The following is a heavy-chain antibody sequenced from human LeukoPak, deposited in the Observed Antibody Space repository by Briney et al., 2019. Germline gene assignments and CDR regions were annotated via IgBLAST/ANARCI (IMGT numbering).Heavy chain of an antibody. D-gene: IGHD4/OR15-4a*01. Sequence: GGSLRLSCAASGFTVSSNYMSWVRQASGKGLEWVSVIYSGGSTYYADSVKGRFTISRDNSKNTLYLQMNSLRAEDTAVYYCARAPNTRLYYGMDVWGQGTTVTVSS. V-gene: IGHV3-53*01. CDR1: GFTVSSNY. CDR3: ARAPNTRLYYGMDV. J-gene: IGHJ6*02. CDR2: IYSGGST.